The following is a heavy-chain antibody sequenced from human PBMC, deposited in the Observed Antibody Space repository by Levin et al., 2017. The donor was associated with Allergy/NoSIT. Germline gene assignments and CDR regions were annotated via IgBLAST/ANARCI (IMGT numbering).Heavy chain of an antibody. J-gene: IGHJ4*02. Sequence: GESLKISCTASGFMFSTYAIHWVRQAPGKGLEWVAFISYDGNNKYYADSVRGRITISRDNSENTVYLQMNSLRGDDTAVYYCAREAELASNNFDYWGQGTLVTVSS. D-gene: IGHD5-24*01. CDR3: AREAELASNNFDY. V-gene: IGHV3-30-3*01. CDR2: ISYDGNNK. CDR1: GFMFSTYA.